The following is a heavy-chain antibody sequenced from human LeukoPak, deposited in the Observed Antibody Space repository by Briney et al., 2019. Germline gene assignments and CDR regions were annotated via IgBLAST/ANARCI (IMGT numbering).Heavy chain of an antibody. CDR3: ARDLYNWNDDWFDP. CDR1: GGTFSSYA. Sequence: SVKVSCAASGGTFSSYAISWVRQPPGQGLEWMGGIIPIFGTAHYAQKFQGRVTITADESTSTAYMELSSLRSEDTAVYYCARDLYNWNDDWFDPWGQGTLVTVSS. CDR2: IIPIFGTA. J-gene: IGHJ5*02. D-gene: IGHD1-20*01. V-gene: IGHV1-69*13.